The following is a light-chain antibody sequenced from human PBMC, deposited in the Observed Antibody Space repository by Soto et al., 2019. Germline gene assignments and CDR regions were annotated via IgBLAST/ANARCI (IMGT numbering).Light chain of an antibody. Sequence: DIQMTQSPSSLSASVGDRVTITCRARQSISSYLNWYQQKPGKAPNLLIYAASSLQSVVPSKFSGSGSGTDFTLTISSLQPEDFATYYCQQSYSSHFTFGPGTKVDIK. V-gene: IGKV1-39*01. J-gene: IGKJ3*01. CDR3: QQSYSSHFT. CDR2: AAS. CDR1: QSISSY.